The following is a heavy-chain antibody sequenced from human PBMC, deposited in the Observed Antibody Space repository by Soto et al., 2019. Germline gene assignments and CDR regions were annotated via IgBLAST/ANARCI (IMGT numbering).Heavy chain of an antibody. D-gene: IGHD6-19*01. CDR2: IWYDGSSQ. J-gene: IGHJ4*02. CDR1: GFIFSIYG. V-gene: IGHV3-33*01. CDR3: VSSSEGWDFEY. Sequence: QVQVVESGGGVVQPGKSLRLSCAASGFIFSIYGMHWVRQAPGKGLEWVAMIWYDGSSQYYADSVQGRFTISRDNSKNTLYLQMNSLRAEDTAAYYRVSSSEGWDFEYWGQGTLVTVSS.